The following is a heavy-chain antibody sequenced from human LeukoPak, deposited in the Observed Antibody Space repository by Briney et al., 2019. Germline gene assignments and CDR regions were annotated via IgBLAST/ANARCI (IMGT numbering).Heavy chain of an antibody. CDR1: GGSISSGSYY. J-gene: IGHJ4*02. V-gene: IGHV4-61*02. D-gene: IGHD6-6*01. CDR2: IYTGGST. Sequence: PSQTLSLTCTVSGGSISSGSYYWSWIRQPAGKGLEWIGRIYTGGSTNYNPSLKSRVTISVDTSKNQFSLKLSSVTAADTAVYYCARDSLYSSSDLFDYWGQGTLVTVSS. CDR3: ARDSLYSSSDLFDY.